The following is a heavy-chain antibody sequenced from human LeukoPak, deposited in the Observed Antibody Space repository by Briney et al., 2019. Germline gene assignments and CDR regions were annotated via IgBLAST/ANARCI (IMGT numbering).Heavy chain of an antibody. J-gene: IGHJ4*02. V-gene: IGHV3-53*01. CDR3: ARDYYDGSAYYSYYEY. CDR2: LYSNGNT. CDR1: GFTVSSKY. D-gene: IGHD3-22*01. Sequence: GGSLRLSCAASGFTVSSKYMSWVRQAPGKGLEWVSTLYSNGNTYYADSVKGRFTISRDNSKNTLSLQMNSLRAEDTAVYYCARDYYDGSAYYSYYEYWGQGTVVTVSS.